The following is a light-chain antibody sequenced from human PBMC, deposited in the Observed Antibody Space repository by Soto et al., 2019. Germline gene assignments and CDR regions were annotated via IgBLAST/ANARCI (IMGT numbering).Light chain of an antibody. J-gene: IGKJ5*01. CDR3: QQYANSPIT. CDR2: GVS. CDR1: QSVSSNF. Sequence: EILLTQSPGTLSLSPGESATLSCRASQSVSSNFLAWYQQKPGQAPRLLIYGVSSRASGIPDRFFGSGSGTDFTLTINRLEPEDFAVYYCQQYANSPITFGQGTRLEL. V-gene: IGKV3-20*01.